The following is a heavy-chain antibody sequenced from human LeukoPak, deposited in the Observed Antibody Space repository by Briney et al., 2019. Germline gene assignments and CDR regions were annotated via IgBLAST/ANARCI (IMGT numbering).Heavy chain of an antibody. Sequence: GGSLRLSCAASGFTFSSYSMNWVRQAPGKGLEWVSSISSSSSYIYYADSVKGRFTISRDNAKNSLYLQMNSLRAEDTAVYYCARDSSLGGSIIIVRGVIRPSDWFDSWGQGTLVTVSS. CDR1: GFTFSSYS. J-gene: IGHJ5*01. V-gene: IGHV3-21*01. CDR2: ISSSSSYI. D-gene: IGHD3-10*01. CDR3: ARDSSLGGSIIIVRGVIRPSDWFDS.